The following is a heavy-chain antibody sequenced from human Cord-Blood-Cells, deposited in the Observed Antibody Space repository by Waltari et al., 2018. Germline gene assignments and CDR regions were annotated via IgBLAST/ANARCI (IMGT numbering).Heavy chain of an antibody. CDR3: ARLDFWSGYYDY. CDR1: GGSISSSSYS. V-gene: IGHV4-39*01. Sequence: QLQLQESGPGLVKPSETLSLTCTVSGGSISSSSYSWGWIRQHPGKGLEWIGSIYYSGITYYNPSLKSRVTISVDTSKNQFSLNLSSVTAADTAVYYCARLDFWSGYYDYWGQGTLVTVSS. CDR2: IYYSGIT. J-gene: IGHJ4*02. D-gene: IGHD3-3*01.